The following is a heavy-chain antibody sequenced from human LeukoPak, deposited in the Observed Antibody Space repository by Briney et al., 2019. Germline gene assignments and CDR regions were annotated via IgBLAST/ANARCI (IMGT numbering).Heavy chain of an antibody. CDR2: ISSSGGST. CDR3: AKDRGYDFWSGKLFDP. J-gene: IGHJ5*02. V-gene: IGHV3-23*01. Sequence: PGGSLRLSCAASGFTFSNYAMSWICQAPGKGLEWVSAISSSGGSTYHADSVKGRFTISRDNSMNTLYLQMNSLRAEDTAVYYCAKDRGYDFWSGKLFDPWGQGTLVTVSS. D-gene: IGHD3-3*01. CDR1: GFTFSNYA.